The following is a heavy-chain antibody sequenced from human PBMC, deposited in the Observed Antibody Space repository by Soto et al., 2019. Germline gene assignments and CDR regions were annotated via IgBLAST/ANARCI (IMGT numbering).Heavy chain of an antibody. CDR2: IKEDGSEK. V-gene: IGHV3-7*01. D-gene: IGHD5-18*01. J-gene: IGHJ4*02. CDR1: GFTFSSSW. CDR3: ARDRGYSSFDY. Sequence: PGGSLRLSCAASGFTFSSSWMNWVRQAPGKGLEWVAGIKEDGSEKYYVEFVKGRFTISRDNAENSLYLQMNSLRAEDTAVYYCARDRGYSSFDYWGLGTLVTVSS.